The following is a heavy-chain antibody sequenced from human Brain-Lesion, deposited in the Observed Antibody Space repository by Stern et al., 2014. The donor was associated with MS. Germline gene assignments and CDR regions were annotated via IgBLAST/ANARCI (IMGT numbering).Heavy chain of an antibody. CDR2: IFNSGST. CDR1: GGSISSGGYY. V-gene: IGHV4-61*02. J-gene: IGHJ6*02. Sequence: QLQLQESGPGLVKPSQTLSLSCTVSGGSISSGGYYWSWIRQPAGKGLEWIGRIFNSGSTSYNPSLKSRVTQLINHSKNQFSLRLNSMTAADTAVYYCARGRVVPGFQYYATDVWGQGTTVIVSS. D-gene: IGHD2-2*01. CDR3: ARGRVVPGFQYYATDV.